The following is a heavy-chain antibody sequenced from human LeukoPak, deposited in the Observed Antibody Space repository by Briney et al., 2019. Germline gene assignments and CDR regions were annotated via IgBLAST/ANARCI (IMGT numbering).Heavy chain of an antibody. CDR2: IYYSGST. CDR1: GGSISSSSYY. CDR3: ARRDSVGYYFDY. D-gene: IGHD2-21*01. J-gene: IGHJ4*02. V-gene: IGHV4-39*01. Sequence: EPSETLSFTCTVSGGSISSSSYYWGWIRQPPGKGLEWIGSIYYSGSTYYNPSLKSRVTISVDTSKNLFSLKLSSVTAADTAVYYCARRDSVGYYFDYWGQGTLVTVSS.